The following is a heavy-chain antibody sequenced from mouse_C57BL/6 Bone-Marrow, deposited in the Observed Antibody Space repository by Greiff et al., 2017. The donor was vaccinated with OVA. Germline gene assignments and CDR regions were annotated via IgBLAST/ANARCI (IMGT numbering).Heavy chain of an antibody. V-gene: IGHV1-85*01. J-gene: IGHJ1*03. D-gene: IGHD1-1*02. CDR3: ARPRWEYLDV. CDR1: GYTFTSYD. Sequence: QVQLKESGAELVKPGASVKLSCKASGYTFTSYDINWVKQRTGQGLEWIGWIYPRDGSTKYNEKFKGKATLTVDTSSSTAYQELHSLTSEDSGVYFCARPRWEYLDVWGTGTAVTDSS. CDR2: IYPRDGST.